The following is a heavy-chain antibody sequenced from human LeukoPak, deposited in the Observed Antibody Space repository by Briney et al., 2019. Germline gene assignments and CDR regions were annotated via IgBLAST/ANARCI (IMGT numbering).Heavy chain of an antibody. V-gene: IGHV4-34*01. CDR3: ARGLVGATRGFFDY. CDR2: INHSGST. J-gene: IGHJ4*02. CDR1: GGSFSGYY. D-gene: IGHD1-26*01. Sequence: SETLSLTRAVYGGSFSGYYWSWIRQPPGKGLEWIGEINHSGSTNYNPSLKSRVTIPVDTSKNQFSLKLSSVTAADTAVYYCARGLVGATRGFFDYWGQGTLVTVSS.